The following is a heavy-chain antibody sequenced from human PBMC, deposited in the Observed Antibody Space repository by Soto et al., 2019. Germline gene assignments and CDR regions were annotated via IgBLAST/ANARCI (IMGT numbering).Heavy chain of an antibody. Sequence: SETLSLTCAVSGYSISSGYYWGWIRQPPGKGLEWIGSIYHSGSTYYNPSLKSRVTISVDTPKNQFSLKLSSVTAADTAVYYCARELYDSSGYPGYWGQGTRVTVSS. J-gene: IGHJ4*02. V-gene: IGHV4-38-2*02. CDR1: GYSISSGYY. CDR2: IYHSGST. CDR3: ARELYDSSGYPGY. D-gene: IGHD3-22*01.